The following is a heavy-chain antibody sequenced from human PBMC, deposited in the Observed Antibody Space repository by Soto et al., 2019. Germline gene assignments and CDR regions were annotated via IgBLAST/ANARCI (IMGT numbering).Heavy chain of an antibody. CDR1: GYTFSNSD. J-gene: IGHJ6*03. CDR3: DSGRGFKDSCYYMDV. CDR2: MNPNSDHT. D-gene: IGHD3-10*01. Sequence: QVHLVPSGAEVKKPGASVKVSCKASGYTFSNSDINWVRQATGQGLEWLGWMNPNSDHTGYAQKFQGRVTMTRNTPISTAQMALSSAGSDDTAVYYFDSGRGFKDSCYYMDVWGDGTTVTVSS. V-gene: IGHV1-8*01.